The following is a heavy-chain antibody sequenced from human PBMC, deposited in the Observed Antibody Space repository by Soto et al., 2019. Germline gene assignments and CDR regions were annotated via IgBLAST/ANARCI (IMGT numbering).Heavy chain of an antibody. CDR2: IYYSGST. V-gene: IGHV4-31*03. CDR3: ARDQRIQLWFWFDP. Sequence: QVQLQESGPGLVKPSQTLSLTCTVSGGSISSGGYYWSWIRQHPGKGLEWIGYIYYSGSTYYNPSRKSRVTISVDTSKNQFSLKLSSVTAADTAVYYCARDQRIQLWFWFDPWGQGTLVTVSS. CDR1: GGSISSGGYY. D-gene: IGHD5-18*01. J-gene: IGHJ5*02.